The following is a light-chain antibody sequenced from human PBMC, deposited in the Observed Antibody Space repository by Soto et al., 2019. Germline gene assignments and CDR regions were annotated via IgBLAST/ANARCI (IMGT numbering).Light chain of an antibody. V-gene: IGLV1-44*01. CDR1: SSNIGTNT. J-gene: IGLJ1*01. Sequence: QSLLTQPPSASGTPGQRVTISCSGSSSNIGTNTVNWYQHLPGTAPKLLMYSNNQRPSGVPDRFSGSKSGTSASLAISGLQSEDEADYYCETWDDSLNGYVFGTGTKVTVL. CDR2: SNN. CDR3: ETWDDSLNGYV.